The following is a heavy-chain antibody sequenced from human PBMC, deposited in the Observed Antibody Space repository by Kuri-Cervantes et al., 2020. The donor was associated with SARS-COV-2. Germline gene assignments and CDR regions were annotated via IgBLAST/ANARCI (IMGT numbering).Heavy chain of an antibody. CDR3: ASPPMEQLVEGGLEYFQH. J-gene: IGHJ1*01. CDR1: GDSVSSNSAA. D-gene: IGHD6-13*01. V-gene: IGHV6-1*01. CDR2: TYYRSKWYN. Sequence: SQTLSLTCAISGDSVSSNSAAWNWIRQSPSRGLEWLGRTYYRSKWYNDYAVSVKSRITINPDTSKNQFSLQLNSVTPEDTAVYYCASPPMEQLVEGGLEYFQHWGQGTLVTVSS.